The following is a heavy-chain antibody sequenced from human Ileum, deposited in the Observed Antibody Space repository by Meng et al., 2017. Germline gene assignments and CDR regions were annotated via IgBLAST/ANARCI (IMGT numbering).Heavy chain of an antibody. V-gene: IGHV6-1*02. D-gene: IGHD6-19*01. CDR1: WYRSSSVSGA. Sequence: VQTPSSGRGTGKPSHTLSLSLASPWYRSSSVSGAWNWIRQSPSVGREWLGRTFYRSKWNDDFAESVKSRITITTDTSKNQFSRQLNSVTPEDTAVYYCARGWYSSGFHSWGQGTLVTVSS. J-gene: IGHJ4*02. CDR2: TFYRSKWND. CDR3: ARGWYSSGFHS.